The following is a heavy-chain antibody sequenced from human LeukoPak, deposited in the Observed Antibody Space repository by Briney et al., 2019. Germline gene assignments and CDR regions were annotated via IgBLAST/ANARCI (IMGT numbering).Heavy chain of an antibody. D-gene: IGHD3-10*01. CDR1: GFTFSSYA. J-gene: IGHJ5*02. CDR3: ARDPYYYGSGSYYKGWFDP. V-gene: IGHV3-30*04. CDR2: ISYDGSNK. Sequence: TGGSLRLSCAASGFTFSSYAMHWVRQAPGKGLEWVAVISYDGSNKYYADSVKGRFTISRDNSKNTLYLQMNSLRAEDTAVYYCARDPYYYGSGSYYKGWFDPWGQGTLVTVSS.